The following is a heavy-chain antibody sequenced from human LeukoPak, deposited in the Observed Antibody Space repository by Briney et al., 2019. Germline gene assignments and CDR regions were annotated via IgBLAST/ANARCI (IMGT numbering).Heavy chain of an antibody. CDR3: TREHSSGWYYFDY. Sequence: HPGGSLRLSCTASGFTFGDYAMSWFRQAPGKGLEWVGFIRSKAYGGTTEYAASVKGRFTISRDDSKSIAYLQMNSLKTEDTAVYYCTREHSSGWYYFDYWGQGTLVTVSS. J-gene: IGHJ4*02. D-gene: IGHD6-19*01. V-gene: IGHV3-49*03. CDR1: GFTFGDYA. CDR2: IRSKAYGGTT.